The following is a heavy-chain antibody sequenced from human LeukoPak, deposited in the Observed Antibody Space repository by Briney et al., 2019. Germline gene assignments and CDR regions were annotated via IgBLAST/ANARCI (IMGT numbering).Heavy chain of an antibody. CDR2: ISYDGSNK. Sequence: GGSLRLSCAASGFTFSSYGMHWVRRAPGKGLEWVAVISYDGSNKYYADSVKGRFTISRDNSKNTLYLQMNSLRAEDTAVYYCAKVQYSSSSAATYFDYWGRGTLVTVSS. V-gene: IGHV3-30*18. D-gene: IGHD6-6*01. J-gene: IGHJ4*02. CDR3: AKVQYSSSSAATYFDY. CDR1: GFTFSSYG.